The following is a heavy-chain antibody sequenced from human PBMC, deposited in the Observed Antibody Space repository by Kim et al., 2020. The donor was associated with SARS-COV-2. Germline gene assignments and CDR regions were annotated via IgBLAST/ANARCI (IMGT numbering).Heavy chain of an antibody. V-gene: IGHV4-31*03. CDR3: ARGGYDYVWGSYRSTSTNWFDP. D-gene: IGHD3-16*02. J-gene: IGHJ5*02. CDR2: IYYSGIT. Sequence: SETLSLTCTVSGGSISSGGYYWSWIRQHPGKGLEWIGYIYYSGITYYNPSLKSRVTISVDTSKNQFSLKLSSVTAADTAVYYCARGGYDYVWGSYRSTSTNWFDPWGQGTLVTVSS. CDR1: GGSISSGGYY.